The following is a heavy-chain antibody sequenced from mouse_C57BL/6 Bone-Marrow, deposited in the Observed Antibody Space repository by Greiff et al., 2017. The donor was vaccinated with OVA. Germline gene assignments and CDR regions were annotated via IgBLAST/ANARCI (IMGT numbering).Heavy chain of an antibody. V-gene: IGHV5-2*01. Sequence: EVKVVESGGGLVQPGESLKLSCESNEYEFPSHDMSWVRKTPEKRLELVAAINSDGGSTYYPDTMERRFIISRDNTKKTLYLQMSSLRSEDTALYYCARRGGDTNGYFDVWGTGTTVTVSS. CDR2: INSDGGST. J-gene: IGHJ1*03. D-gene: IGHD3-3*01. CDR1: EYEFPSHD. CDR3: ARRGGDTNGYFDV.